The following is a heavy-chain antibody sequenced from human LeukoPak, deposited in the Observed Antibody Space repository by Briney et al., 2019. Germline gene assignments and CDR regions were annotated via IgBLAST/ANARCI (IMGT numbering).Heavy chain of an antibody. V-gene: IGHV1-69*13. CDR3: ARDRMVGATTDNWFDP. CDR2: IIPIFGTA. CDR1: GGTFSSYA. Sequence: GASVKVSCKASGGTFSSYAIIWVRQAPGQGLEWMGGIIPIFGTANYAQKFQGRVTITADESTSTAYMELSSLRSEDTAVYYCARDRMVGATTDNWFDPWGQGTLVTVSS. J-gene: IGHJ5*02. D-gene: IGHD1-26*01.